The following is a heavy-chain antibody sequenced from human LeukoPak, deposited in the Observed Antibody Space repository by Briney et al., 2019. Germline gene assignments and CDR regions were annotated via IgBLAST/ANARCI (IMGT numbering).Heavy chain of an antibody. V-gene: IGHV3-9*01. D-gene: IGHD1-26*01. CDR2: ISWNSGSI. J-gene: IGHJ4*02. CDR1: GFTFDDYA. CDR3: ARSSGSLLGFDY. Sequence: GGSLRLSCAASGFTFDDYAMHWVRQAPGKGLEWVSGISWNSGSIGYADSVKGRFTISRDNSKNTLYLQMNSLRAEDTAVYYCARSSGSLLGFDYWGQGTLVTVSS.